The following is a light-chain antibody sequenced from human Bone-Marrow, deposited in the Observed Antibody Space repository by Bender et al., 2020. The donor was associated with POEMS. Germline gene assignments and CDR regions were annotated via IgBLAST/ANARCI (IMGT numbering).Light chain of an antibody. CDR1: SSDFGTYNH. Sequence: QSALTQPPSASGSPGQLVTISCTGTSSDFGTYNHISWYQQHPGKAPKVMSFEVNKRPSGVSDRFSCSRSGNMASLTISGLQDEDEADNCCCSRTGSTTWVFGGGTKVTV. J-gene: IGLJ3*02. V-gene: IGLV2-23*02. CDR2: EVN. CDR3: CSRTGSTTWV.